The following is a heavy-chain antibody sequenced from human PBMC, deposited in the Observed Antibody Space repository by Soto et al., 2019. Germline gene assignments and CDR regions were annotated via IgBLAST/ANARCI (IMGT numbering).Heavy chain of an antibody. CDR3: ARDGYSSSWYGGPDYYYGMDV. D-gene: IGHD6-13*01. J-gene: IGHJ6*02. CDR2: IYSGGST. Sequence: TGGFLRLSCAASGFTVSSNYMSWVRQAPGKGLEWVSVIYSGGSTYYADSVKGRFTISRDNSKNTLYLQMNSLRAEDTAVYYCARDGYSSSWYGGPDYYYGMDVWGQGTTVTVSS. CDR1: GFTVSSNY. V-gene: IGHV3-53*01.